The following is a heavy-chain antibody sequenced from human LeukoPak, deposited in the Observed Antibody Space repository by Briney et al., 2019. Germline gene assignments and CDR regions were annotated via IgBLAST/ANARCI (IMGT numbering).Heavy chain of an antibody. CDR3: TSPRADSGATYFRH. V-gene: IGHV3-73*01. D-gene: IGHD6-19*01. J-gene: IGHJ1*01. CDR2: IRSKANSYAT. CDR1: GFTFSGST. Sequence: GGSLKLSCAASGFTFSGSTMHWVRQASGKGLEWIGRIRSKANSYATAYAASVKGRFTISRDDAKNTAYLQMDSLKTEDTAVYYCTSPRADSGATYFRHWGQGTLVTVSS.